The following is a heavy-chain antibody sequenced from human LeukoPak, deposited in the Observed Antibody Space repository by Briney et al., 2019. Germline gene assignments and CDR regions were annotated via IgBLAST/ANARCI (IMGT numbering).Heavy chain of an antibody. CDR3: AGGPPYYDFWSGYYTYYYYYMDV. D-gene: IGHD3-3*01. V-gene: IGHV1-8*01. Sequence: ASVKVSCKAPGYTFTSYDINWVRQATGPGLEWMGWMNPNSGNTGYAQKFQGRVTMTRNTSISTAYMEPTSLRSEDTAVYYCAGGPPYYDFWSGYYTYYYYYMDVWGKGTTVTVSS. CDR1: GYTFTSYD. J-gene: IGHJ6*03. CDR2: MNPNSGNT.